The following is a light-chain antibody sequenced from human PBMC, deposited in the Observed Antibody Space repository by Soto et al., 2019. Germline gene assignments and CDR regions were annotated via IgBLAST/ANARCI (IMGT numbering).Light chain of an antibody. CDR2: EVS. CDR1: GSDVGSYNL. Sequence: SPGQSITISCTGTGSDVGSYNLVSWYQQHPGKAPKLMIYEVSKRPSGVSNRFSGPKSGNTASLTISGLQAEDEADYYCCSYAGSSTFYGFGTGTKVTVL. V-gene: IGLV2-23*02. J-gene: IGLJ1*01. CDR3: CSYAGSSTFYG.